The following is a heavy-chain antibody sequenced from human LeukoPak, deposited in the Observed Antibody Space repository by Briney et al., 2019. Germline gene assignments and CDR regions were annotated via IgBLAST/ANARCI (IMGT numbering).Heavy chain of an antibody. Sequence: GGSLRLSRAASGFTFSSYSMNWVRQAPGKGLEWVSYISSSGSTIYYADSVKGRFTISRDNAKNSLYLQMNSLRAEDTAVYYCARDARMGGGFDYWGQGTLVTVSS. J-gene: IGHJ4*02. CDR1: GFTFSSYS. CDR2: ISSSGSTI. V-gene: IGHV3-48*04. D-gene: IGHD1-26*01. CDR3: ARDARMGGGFDY.